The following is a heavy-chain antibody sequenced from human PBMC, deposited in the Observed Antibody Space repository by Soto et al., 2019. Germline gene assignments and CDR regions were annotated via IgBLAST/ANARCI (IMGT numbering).Heavy chain of an antibody. D-gene: IGHD6-13*01. CDR2: INPSGGST. V-gene: IGHV1-46*01. CDR3: ARSINIAAAGYYYYYGMDV. J-gene: IGHJ6*02. Sequence: GASVKVSCEASGYTFTSYYMHWVRQAPGQGLEWMGIINPSGGSTSYAQKFQGRVTMTRDTSTSTVYMELSSLRSEDTAVYYCARSINIAAAGYYYYYGMDVWGQGTTVT. CDR1: GYTFTSYY.